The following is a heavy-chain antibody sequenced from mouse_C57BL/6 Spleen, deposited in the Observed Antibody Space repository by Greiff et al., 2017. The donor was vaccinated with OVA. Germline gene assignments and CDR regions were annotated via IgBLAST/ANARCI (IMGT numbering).Heavy chain of an antibody. CDR2: IYPGDGDT. CDR1: GYAFSSYW. J-gene: IGHJ1*03. D-gene: IGHD1-1*01. CDR3: ARSGDYGSSYWYFDV. Sequence: LQESGAELVKPGASVKISCKASGYAFSSYWMNWVKQRPGKGLEWIGQIYPGDGDTNYNGKFKGKATLTADKSSSTAYMQLSSLTSEDSAVYFCARSGDYGSSYWYFDVWGTGTTVTVSS. V-gene: IGHV1-80*01.